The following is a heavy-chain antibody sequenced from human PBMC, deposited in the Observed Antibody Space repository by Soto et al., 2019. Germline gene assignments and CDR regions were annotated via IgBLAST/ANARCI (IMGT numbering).Heavy chain of an antibody. J-gene: IGHJ5*02. Sequence: ASVKVSCKASGFSFTGYYIHWLRQAPGQGPEWMGWINAHSGGTEYAQKFQGRVTLTRDTSIATAYLTLTSLTSDDTALYYCAKDLTRQLAYWLDPWGQGTQVTVSS. CDR3: AKDLTRQLAYWLDP. D-gene: IGHD6-6*01. CDR1: GFSFTGYY. V-gene: IGHV1-2*02. CDR2: INAHSGGT.